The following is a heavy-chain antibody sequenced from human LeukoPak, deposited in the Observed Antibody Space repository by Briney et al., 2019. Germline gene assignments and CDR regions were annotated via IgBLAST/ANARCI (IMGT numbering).Heavy chain of an antibody. CDR3: AKVRAPTVTTAAFDY. CDR2: ISGSGGTT. D-gene: IGHD4-17*01. J-gene: IGHJ4*02. CDR1: GFTFNNYA. Sequence: GGSLRLSCAASGFTFNNYAMSWVRQAPGRGLEWVSAISGSGGTTYYADSVKGRFTISGDNFKNTLHLQMNNLRAEDTAVYYCAKVRAPTVTTAAFDYWGQGTLVTVSS. V-gene: IGHV3-23*01.